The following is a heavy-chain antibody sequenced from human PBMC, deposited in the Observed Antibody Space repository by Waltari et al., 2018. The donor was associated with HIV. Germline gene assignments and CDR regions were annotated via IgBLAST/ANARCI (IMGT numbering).Heavy chain of an antibody. J-gene: IGHJ6*02. CDR2: MYCGGKP. CDR1: GFTVSSNY. V-gene: IGHV3-53*01. CDR3: ARDLGSSSWYNYYYGMDV. Sequence: EVQLVQSGGGLIQPGGSLRLCCADSGFTVSSNYMSWVRQAQGQGLWWVPFMYCGGKPCYADSLKGRLPISRDNSKNTLYLQLNSLIAEDSAVYYCARDLGSSSWYNYYYGMDVWGQGTTVTVSS. D-gene: IGHD6-13*01.